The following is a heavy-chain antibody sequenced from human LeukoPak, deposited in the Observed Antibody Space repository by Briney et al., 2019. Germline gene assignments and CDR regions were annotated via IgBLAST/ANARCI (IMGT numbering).Heavy chain of an antibody. V-gene: IGHV1-2*02. Sequence: GASVKVPCKASGYTFTGYYMHWVRQAPGQGLEWMGWINPNSGGTNYAQKFQGRVTMTRDTSISTAYMELSRLRSDDTAVYYCARGVITMVRGVICGWFDPWGQGTLVTVSS. D-gene: IGHD3-10*01. CDR1: GYTFTGYY. CDR2: INPNSGGT. CDR3: ARGVITMVRGVICGWFDP. J-gene: IGHJ5*02.